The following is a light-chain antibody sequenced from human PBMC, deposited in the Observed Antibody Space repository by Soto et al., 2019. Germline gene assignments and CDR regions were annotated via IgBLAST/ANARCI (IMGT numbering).Light chain of an antibody. CDR2: ANS. CDR3: ATWDDSLSGVV. V-gene: IGLV1-47*01. Sequence: QAVVTQPPSASGTPGQRVTISCSGSSSNIGSNYAYWYRQLPGTAPKLLIYANSQRPSGVPDRFSGSKSGTSASLAISGLRSEDEADYYCATWDDSLSGVVFGGRTQLTVL. CDR1: SSNIGSNY. J-gene: IGLJ2*01.